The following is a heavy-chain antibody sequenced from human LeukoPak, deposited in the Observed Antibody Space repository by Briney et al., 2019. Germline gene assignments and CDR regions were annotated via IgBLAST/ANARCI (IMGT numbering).Heavy chain of an antibody. D-gene: IGHD3-10*01. Sequence: GGSLRLSCAASGFTVSSNYMSWVRQAPGKGLEWVSVIFSGGGTYYADSVKGRFTISRDNGRNSLYLQMNSLRTEDTALYYCAKDAFYYGSDNYYFYYYGMDVWGQGTTVTVSS. V-gene: IGHV3-53*05. CDR2: IFSGGGT. CDR3: AKDAFYYGSDNYYFYYYGMDV. CDR1: GFTVSSNY. J-gene: IGHJ6*02.